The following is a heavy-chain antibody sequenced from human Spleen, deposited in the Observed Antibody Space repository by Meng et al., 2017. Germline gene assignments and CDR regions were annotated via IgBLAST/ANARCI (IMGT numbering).Heavy chain of an antibody. D-gene: IGHD3-22*01. CDR3: ARDMVTSMIVVVTSDAFDI. J-gene: IGHJ3*02. V-gene: IGHV3-33*01. Sequence: GESLKISCAASGFTFSSYGMHWVRQAPGKGLEWVAVIWYDGSNKYYADSVKGRFTISRDNSKNTLYLQMNSLRAEDTAVYYCARDMVTSMIVVVTSDAFDIWAQGTVVTVSS. CDR1: GFTFSSYG. CDR2: IWYDGSNK.